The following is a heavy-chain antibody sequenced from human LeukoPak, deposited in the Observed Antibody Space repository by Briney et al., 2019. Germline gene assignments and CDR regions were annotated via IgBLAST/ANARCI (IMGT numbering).Heavy chain of an antibody. CDR3: ARYSYSSSWYHPFDY. D-gene: IGHD6-13*01. V-gene: IGHV1-69*05. CDR1: GGTFSRYA. CDR2: IILIFSTA. Sequence: GASVKVSCKASGGTFSRYAISWVGQAPGQGVEGMGGIILIFSTAYYSQKFQGTVTITTDESTSTAYMELSSLRSEDTAVYYCARYSYSSSWYHPFDYWGQGTLVTVSS. J-gene: IGHJ4*02.